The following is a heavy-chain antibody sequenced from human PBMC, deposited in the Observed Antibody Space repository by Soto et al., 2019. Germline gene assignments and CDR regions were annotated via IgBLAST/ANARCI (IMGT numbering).Heavy chain of an antibody. D-gene: IGHD1-1*01. CDR1: VGTFSSYA. J-gene: IGHJ2*01. CDR2: IIPIFGTT. CDR3: ARARGDGGGTRWYFDL. Sequence: QVQLVQSGAEVKMPGSSVKVSCKASVGTFSSYAISWVRQAPGQGLEGMGGIIPIFGTTNYAQQFQGRVTITADESTSTAYMELSSLTSEDTAVYYCARARGDGGGTRWYFDLWGRGTLVTVSS. V-gene: IGHV1-69*12.